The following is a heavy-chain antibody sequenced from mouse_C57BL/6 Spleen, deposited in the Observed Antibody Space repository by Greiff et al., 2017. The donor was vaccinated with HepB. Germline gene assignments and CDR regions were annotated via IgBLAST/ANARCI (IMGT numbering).Heavy chain of an antibody. CDR2: IRLKSDNYAT. D-gene: IGHD1-1*01. CDR3: TGRRLPVALYWYFDV. CDR1: GFTFSNYW. V-gene: IGHV6-3*01. Sequence: EVQRVESGGGLVQPGGSMKLSCVASGFTFSNYWMNWVRQSPEKGLEWVAQIRLKSDNYATHYAESVKGRFTISRDDSKSSVYLQMNNLRAEDTGIYYCTGRRLPVALYWYFDVWGTGTTVTVSS. J-gene: IGHJ1*03.